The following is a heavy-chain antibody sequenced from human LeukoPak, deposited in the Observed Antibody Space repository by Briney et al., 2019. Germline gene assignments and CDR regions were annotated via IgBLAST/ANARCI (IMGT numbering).Heavy chain of an antibody. Sequence: SETLSLTCTVSGGSISSYYWSWIRQPPGKGLEWIGYIYYSGSTNYNPSLKSRVTISVDTSKNQFSLKLSSVTAADTAVYYCAAIAARGAFGIWGQGTMVTVSS. V-gene: IGHV4-59*08. J-gene: IGHJ3*02. CDR3: AAIAARGAFGI. D-gene: IGHD6-6*01. CDR1: GGSISSYY. CDR2: IYYSGST.